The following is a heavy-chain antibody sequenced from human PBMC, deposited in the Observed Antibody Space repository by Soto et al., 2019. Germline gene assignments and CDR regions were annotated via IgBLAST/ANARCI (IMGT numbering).Heavy chain of an antibody. CDR2: IGTAGDT. V-gene: IGHV3-13*01. Sequence: RLRCAAFEFTFIGHDMHWVRQATGKGLEWVSAIGTAGDTYYPGSVKGRFTISRENAKNSLYLQMNSLRAEDTAVYYCARGSWFGELLFHYWGQGTLVTVSS. CDR3: ARGSWFGELLFHY. J-gene: IGHJ4*02. D-gene: IGHD3-10*01. CDR1: EFTFIGHD.